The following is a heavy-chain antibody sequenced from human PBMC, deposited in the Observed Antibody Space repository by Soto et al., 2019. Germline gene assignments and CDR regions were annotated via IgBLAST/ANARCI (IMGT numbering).Heavy chain of an antibody. CDR2: INPSGGST. CDR3: ARGTEYYMDV. J-gene: IGHJ6*03. Sequence: ASVKVSCKASGCTFSSYSISWVRQAPGQGLEWMGIINPSGGSTSYAQKFQGRVTMTRDTSTSTVYMELSSLRSEDTAVYYCARGTEYYMDVWGKGTTVTVSS. CDR1: GCTFSSYS. V-gene: IGHV1-46*03.